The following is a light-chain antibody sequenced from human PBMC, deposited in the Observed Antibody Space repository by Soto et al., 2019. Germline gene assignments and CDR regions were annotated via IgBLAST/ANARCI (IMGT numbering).Light chain of an antibody. Sequence: EIVLTQSPATLSLSPGERATLSCRASQSVSSYLAWYQQKPGQAPRLLIYDASNRATGIPARFSGSGSGTDFTLTISSLEPEDFGVYYCQQRSNWPPTFGGGTKVGSN. CDR2: DAS. V-gene: IGKV3-11*01. J-gene: IGKJ4*01. CDR3: QQRSNWPPT. CDR1: QSVSSY.